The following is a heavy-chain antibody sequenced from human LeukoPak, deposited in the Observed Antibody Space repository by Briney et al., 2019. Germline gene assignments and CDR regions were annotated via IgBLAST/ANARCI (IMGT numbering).Heavy chain of an antibody. Sequence: SETLSLTCAVYGGSFSGYYWSWIRQPPGKGLEWIGEINHSGSTNYNPSLKSRVTISVDTSKNQFSLELSSVTAADTAVYYCARTFSSRSYYYYGMDVWGQGTTVTVSS. D-gene: IGHD2/OR15-2a*01. J-gene: IGHJ6*02. CDR2: INHSGST. CDR1: GGSFSGYY. V-gene: IGHV4-34*01. CDR3: ARTFSSRSYYYYGMDV.